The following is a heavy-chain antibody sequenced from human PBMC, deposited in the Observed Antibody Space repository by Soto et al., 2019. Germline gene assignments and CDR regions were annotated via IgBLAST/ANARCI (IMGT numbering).Heavy chain of an antibody. CDR1: GFTFSSYA. CDR3: ANFERFLEWLLPPPDYMDV. Sequence: GGSLRLSCAASGFTFSSYAMSWVRQAPGKGLEWVSAISGSGGSTYYADSVKGRFTISRDNSKNTLYLQMNSLRAEDTAVYYCANFERFLEWLLPPPDYMDVWGKGTTVTVSS. CDR2: ISGSGGST. D-gene: IGHD3-3*01. J-gene: IGHJ6*03. V-gene: IGHV3-23*01.